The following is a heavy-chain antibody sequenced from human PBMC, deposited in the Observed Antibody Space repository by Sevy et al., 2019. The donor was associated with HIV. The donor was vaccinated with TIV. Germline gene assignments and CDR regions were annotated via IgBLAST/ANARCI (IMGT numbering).Heavy chain of an antibody. CDR1: GGTISSSSYR. Sequence: SETLSLTCTVSGGTISSSSYRWGWIRQPPGKGLEWVGSIYHTGAADDNPSLKRRVTMSLDTSKNQFSLQVGSVTAADTAVYYCARWYGNNFDYWGQGALVTVSS. CDR2: IYHTGAA. CDR3: ARWYGNNFDY. D-gene: IGHD3-10*01. J-gene: IGHJ4*02. V-gene: IGHV4-39*01.